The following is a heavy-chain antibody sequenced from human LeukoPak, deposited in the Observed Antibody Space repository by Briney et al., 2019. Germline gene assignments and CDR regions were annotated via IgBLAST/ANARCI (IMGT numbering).Heavy chain of an antibody. Sequence: GESLKISCEGSGYDFASYWIGGGRQAPGQGLEWMGWINPNSGGTNYAEKFQGRVTMTRETSISTAYMEQRRLGPDDTAVYYCARDLGETTVVTPMYYYYGMDVWGQGTTVTVSS. D-gene: IGHD4-23*01. CDR3: ARDLGETTVVTPMYYYYGMDV. J-gene: IGHJ6*02. V-gene: IGHV1-2*02. CDR2: INPNSGGT. CDR1: GYDFASYW.